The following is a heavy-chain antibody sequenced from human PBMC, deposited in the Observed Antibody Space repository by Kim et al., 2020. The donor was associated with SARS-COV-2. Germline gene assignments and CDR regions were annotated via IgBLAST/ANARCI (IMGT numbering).Heavy chain of an antibody. V-gene: IGHV3-48*03. Sequence: GGSLRLSCVASGFTLSRYDMNWVRQAPGKGLEWVSCISGIGGSIYYADSVKGRFTITRDNSNNSVYLQMNSLRAEDTAVYYCARDLLSGRGYRYEVFDLLGQGTLGTDS. CDR2: ISGIGGSI. J-gene: IGHJ4*02. CDR3: ARDLLSGRGYRYEVFDL. CDR1: GFTLSRYD. D-gene: IGHD5-18*01.